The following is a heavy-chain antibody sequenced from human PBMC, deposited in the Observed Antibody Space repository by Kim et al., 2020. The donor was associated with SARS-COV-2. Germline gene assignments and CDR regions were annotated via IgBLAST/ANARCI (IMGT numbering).Heavy chain of an antibody. CDR1: GFTFDDYA. J-gene: IGHJ6*02. V-gene: IGHV3-43*02. CDR3: AKVVGCCGGDCFYYYYYGMDF. Sequence: GGSLRLSCAASGFTFDDYAMHWGRQAPGKGLEWVSLISGDGGSTYYADSVKGRFTISRDNSKNSLYLQMNSLRTEDTALYYCAKVVGCCGGDCFYYYYYGMDFWGQGTTVTVSS. D-gene: IGHD2-21*02. CDR2: ISGDGGST.